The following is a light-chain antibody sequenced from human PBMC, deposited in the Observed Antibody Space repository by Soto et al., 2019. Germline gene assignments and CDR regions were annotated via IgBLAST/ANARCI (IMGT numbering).Light chain of an antibody. V-gene: IGLV6-57*01. CDR3: QSWDATNRV. CDR2: EDN. CDR1: SGSIASNY. J-gene: IGLJ3*02. Sequence: NFMLTQPHSVSESPGKTVIISCTRSSGSIASNYVQWYQQRPGSSPTTVIYEDNQRPSGVPDRFSGSIDSSSNSASLTISGRETEDGADYYCQSWDATNRVFGGGTKLTVL.